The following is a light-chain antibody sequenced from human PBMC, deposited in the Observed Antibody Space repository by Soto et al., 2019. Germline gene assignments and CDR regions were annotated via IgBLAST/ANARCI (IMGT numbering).Light chain of an antibody. CDR1: QSVRSN. CDR3: QQYNYWPPWT. J-gene: IGKJ1*01. Sequence: EIVMTQSPVTLSVSPGERATLSCRASQSVRSNLAWYQQKPGQAPRLLMYDASTRATGIPARFSGSGSGTEFTLTISGLQSEDFAVYYCQQYNYWPPWTFGQGTKVDIK. V-gene: IGKV3-15*01. CDR2: DAS.